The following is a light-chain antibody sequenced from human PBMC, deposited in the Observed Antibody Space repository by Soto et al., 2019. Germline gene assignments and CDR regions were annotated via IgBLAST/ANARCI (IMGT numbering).Light chain of an antibody. J-gene: IGKJ4*01. Sequence: DIQMTQSPSTLSASVGDRVTITCRASQSISNWLAWYQQKRGKAPKLLIYRASSLESGVPSRFSGSGSGTEFTLTISSLQPDDFATYYCQQYNSYSPRLTFGGGTKVEIK. CDR1: QSISNW. CDR3: QQYNSYSPRLT. V-gene: IGKV1-5*03. CDR2: RAS.